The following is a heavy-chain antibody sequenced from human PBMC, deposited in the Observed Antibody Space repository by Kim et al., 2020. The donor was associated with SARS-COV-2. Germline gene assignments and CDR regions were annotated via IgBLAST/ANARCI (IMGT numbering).Heavy chain of an antibody. CDR3: ARARSGSYWSCFYP. V-gene: IGHV3-30*04. J-gene: IGHJ5*02. Sequence: GGSLRLSCAASGFTFSSYAMHWVRQAPGKGLEWVAVISYDGSNKYYADSVKGRFTISRDNSKNTLYLQMNSLRAEDTAVYYCARARSGSYWSCFYPWGQGTPFTLSP. CDR2: ISYDGSNK. D-gene: IGHD3-10*01. CDR1: GFTFSSYA.